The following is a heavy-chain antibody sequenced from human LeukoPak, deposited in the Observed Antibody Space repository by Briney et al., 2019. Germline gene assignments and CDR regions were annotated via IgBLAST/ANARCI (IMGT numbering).Heavy chain of an antibody. CDR3: ARTSTVTTAMHY. J-gene: IGHJ4*02. CDR1: GGSVSSGSYY. CDR2: IYYSGST. V-gene: IGHV4-61*01. Sequence: PETLSLTCTVSGGSVSSGSYYWSWIRQPPGKGLEWIGYIYYSGSTNYNPSLKSRVTISVDTSKNQSSLKLSSVTAADTAVYYCARTSTVTTAMHYWGQGTLVTVSS. D-gene: IGHD4-17*01.